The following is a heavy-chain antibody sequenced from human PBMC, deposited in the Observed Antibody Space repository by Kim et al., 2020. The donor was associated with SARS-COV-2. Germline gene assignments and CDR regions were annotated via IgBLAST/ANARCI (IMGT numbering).Heavy chain of an antibody. J-gene: IGHJ4*02. CDR2: IWYDGSNK. D-gene: IGHD3-9*01. CDR1: GFTFSSYG. V-gene: IGHV3-33*06. CDR3: AKDNSVLRYFDWAGGYFEY. Sequence: GGSLRLSCAASGFTFSSYGMHWVRQAPGKGLEWVAVIWYDGSNKYYADSVKGRFTISRDNSKNTLYLQMNSLRAEDTAVYYCAKDNSVLRYFDWAGGYFEYSGQGTLVSVSS.